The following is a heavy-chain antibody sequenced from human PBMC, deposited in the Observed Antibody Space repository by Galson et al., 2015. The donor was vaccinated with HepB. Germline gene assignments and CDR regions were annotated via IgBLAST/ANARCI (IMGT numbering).Heavy chain of an antibody. CDR1: GFTFSSYA. CDR2: ISSNGGST. J-gene: IGHJ6*02. V-gene: IGHV3-64D*06. Sequence: SLRLSCAASGFTFSSYAMHWVRQAPGKGLEYVSAISSNGGSTYYADSVKGRFTISRDNSKNTLYLQMSSLRAEDTAVYYCVKDEGIVVVPAARRSYYYYGMDVWGQGTTVTVSS. CDR3: VKDEGIVVVPAARRSYYYYGMDV. D-gene: IGHD2-2*01.